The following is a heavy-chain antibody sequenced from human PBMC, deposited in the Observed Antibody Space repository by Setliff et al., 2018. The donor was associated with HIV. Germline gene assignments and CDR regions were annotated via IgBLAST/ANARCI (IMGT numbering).Heavy chain of an antibody. D-gene: IGHD3-3*01. J-gene: IGHJ3*02. Sequence: SETLSLTCAVYGGSLSGYHWSWIRQSPEKGLEWIGEINHSGSTNYNPSLKSRVTISVDTSKNQFSLKLTSVTAADTALYYCARHFSIFGITIISNDAFDIWGRGTMVTVSS. CDR2: INHSGST. CDR3: ARHFSIFGITIISNDAFDI. CDR1: GGSLSGYH. V-gene: IGHV4-34*01.